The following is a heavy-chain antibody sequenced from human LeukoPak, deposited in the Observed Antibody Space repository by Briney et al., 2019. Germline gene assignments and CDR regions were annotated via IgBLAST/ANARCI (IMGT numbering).Heavy chain of an antibody. J-gene: IGHJ3*02. D-gene: IGHD3-10*01. CDR2: IDWDDDK. V-gene: IGHV2-70*11. CDR1: GFSLSTSAMC. Sequence: SGPTLVNPTQILTLTCTFSGFSLSTSAMCVSWIRQPPGKALEWLARIDWDDDKYYSTSLTTRLTISKDTPKNQVVLTMTNMDPVDTATYYCARIMVRGVTRAFDIWGQGTMVTVSS. CDR3: ARIMVRGVTRAFDI.